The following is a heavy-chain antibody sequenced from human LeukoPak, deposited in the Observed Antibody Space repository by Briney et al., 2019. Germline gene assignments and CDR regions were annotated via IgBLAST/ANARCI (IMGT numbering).Heavy chain of an antibody. CDR2: ISSNDVYI. V-gene: IGHV3-21*06. CDR3: ARSASGPLDY. CDR1: GFTFTDYN. J-gene: IGHJ4*02. Sequence: GGSLRLSCAASGFTFTDYNLNWVRQAPGKGLEWVSSISSNDVYIYYADSVQGRFTVSRDNARNSLYLQMNSLRVDDTAVYYRARSASGPLDYWGQGTLVTVSS. D-gene: IGHD2-8*02.